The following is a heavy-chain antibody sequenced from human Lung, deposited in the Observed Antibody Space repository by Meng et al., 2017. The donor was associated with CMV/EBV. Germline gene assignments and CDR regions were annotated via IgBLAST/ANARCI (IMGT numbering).Heavy chain of an antibody. CDR2: IWYDGSNK. V-gene: IGHV3-33*06. CDR1: GFTFSSYG. Sequence: GGSLRLSXAASGFTFSSYGMHWVRQAPGKGLEWVAVIWYDGSNKYYADSVKGRFTISRDNSKNTLYLQMNSLRAEDTAVYYCAKDQRERITIFGVASLEWGQGTLVTVSS. J-gene: IGHJ4*02. D-gene: IGHD3-3*01. CDR3: AKDQRERITIFGVASLE.